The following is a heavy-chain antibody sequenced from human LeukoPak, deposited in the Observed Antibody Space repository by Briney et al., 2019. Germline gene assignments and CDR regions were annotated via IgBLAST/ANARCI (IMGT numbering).Heavy chain of an antibody. V-gene: IGHV1-18*01. CDR1: GYTFTSYG. CDR2: INPNNGGT. D-gene: IGHD5-24*01. J-gene: IGHJ4*02. CDR3: ARSRRGGYNDNYFDY. Sequence: GASVKVSCKASGYTFTSYGISWVRQAPGQGLEWMGWINPNNGGTNYAQKFQGRVTMTRDTSTSTVYMELSSLRSEDTAVYYCARSRRGGYNDNYFDYWGQGTLVTVSS.